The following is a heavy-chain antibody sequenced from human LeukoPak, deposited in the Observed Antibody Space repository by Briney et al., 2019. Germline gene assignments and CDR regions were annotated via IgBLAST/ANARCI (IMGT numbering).Heavy chain of an antibody. V-gene: IGHV3-74*01. CDR3: ARAGPSSSWHQFDY. D-gene: IGHD6-13*01. CDR2: INIDGSTT. CDR1: EFTFSRYW. J-gene: IGHJ4*02. Sequence: PGESLRLSCVDSEFTFSRYWMHWVRQAPGEGLVWVSRINIDGSTTNYADSVKGRFTISRDNAKNTLYPQMNSLRAEDTAVYYCARAGPSSSWHQFDYWGQGTLVTVSS.